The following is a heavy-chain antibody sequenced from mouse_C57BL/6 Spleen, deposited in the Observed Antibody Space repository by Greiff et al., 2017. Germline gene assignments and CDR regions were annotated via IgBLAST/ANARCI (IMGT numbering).Heavy chain of an antibody. D-gene: IGHD2-2*01. CDR1: GFTFSDYY. CDR2: INYDGSST. Sequence: EVQVVESEGGLVQPGSSMTLSCTASGFTFSDYYMAWVRQVPEKGLEWVANINYDGSSTYYLDSLKSRFIISRDNAKNILYLQMSSLKSEDTATYYCARDYGYDEGDWYFDVWGTGTTVTVSS. CDR3: ARDYGYDEGDWYFDV. V-gene: IGHV5-16*01. J-gene: IGHJ1*03.